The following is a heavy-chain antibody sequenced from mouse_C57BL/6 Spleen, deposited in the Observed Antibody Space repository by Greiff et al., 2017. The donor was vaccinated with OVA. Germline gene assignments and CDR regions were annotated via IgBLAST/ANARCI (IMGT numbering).Heavy chain of an antibody. CDR3: ARDWDQSYWYFDV. V-gene: IGHV5-4*01. J-gene: IGHJ1*03. D-gene: IGHD4-1*01. Sequence: EVKLVESGGGLVKPGGSLKLSCAASGFTFSSYAMSWVRQTPEKRLEWVATISDGGSYTYYPDNAKNNLYLQMSHLKSEDTAMYYCARDWDQSYWYFDVWGTGTTVTVSS. CDR2: ISDGGSYT. CDR1: GFTFSSYA.